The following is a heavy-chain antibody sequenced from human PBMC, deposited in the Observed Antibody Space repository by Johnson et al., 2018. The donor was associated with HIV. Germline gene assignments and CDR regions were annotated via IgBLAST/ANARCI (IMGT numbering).Heavy chain of an antibody. D-gene: IGHD3-22*01. J-gene: IGHJ3*02. Sequence: VQLVESGGGVVQSGRSLRLSCAASGFTFDDYAMHWVRQAPGKGLEWVSGISWNSGSIGYADSVKGRFTISRDNSRNTLFLQMNSLRAEDTGVYYCVRRFYDSSAFDIWGQGTLVTVSS. V-gene: IGHV3-9*01. CDR1: GFTFDDYA. CDR2: ISWNSGSI. CDR3: VRRFYDSSAFDI.